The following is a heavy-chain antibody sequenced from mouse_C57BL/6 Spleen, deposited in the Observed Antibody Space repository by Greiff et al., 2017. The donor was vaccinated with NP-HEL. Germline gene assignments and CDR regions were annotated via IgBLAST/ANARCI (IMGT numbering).Heavy chain of an antibody. J-gene: IGHJ2*01. V-gene: IGHV1-64*01. CDR3: ARTLGISSDYDALGFDY. CDR1: GYTFTSYW. CDR2: IHPNSGST. D-gene: IGHD2-4*01. Sequence: QVQLQQPGAELVKPGASVKLSCKASGYTFTSYWMHWVKQRPGQGLEWIGMIHPNSGSTNYNEKFKSKATLTVDKSSSTAYMQLSSLTSEDSAVYYCARTLGISSDYDALGFDYWGQGTTLTVSS.